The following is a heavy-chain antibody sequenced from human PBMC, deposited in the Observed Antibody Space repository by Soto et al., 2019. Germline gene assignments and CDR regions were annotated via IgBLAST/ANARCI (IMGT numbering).Heavy chain of an antibody. Sequence: QVQLQESGPGLVKPSHTLSLTCTISGASISGGDWVWSWIRQPPGKGLEWLGYIYHTGSTSYSPSLNSRLLISVDTSKNQVSLQLDSVTAADTAVYFCARTVLSDFDYWGQGIRVAVSS. J-gene: IGHJ4*02. CDR1: GASISGGDWV. CDR3: ARTVLSDFDY. D-gene: IGHD4-4*01. CDR2: IYHTGST. V-gene: IGHV4-30-4*01.